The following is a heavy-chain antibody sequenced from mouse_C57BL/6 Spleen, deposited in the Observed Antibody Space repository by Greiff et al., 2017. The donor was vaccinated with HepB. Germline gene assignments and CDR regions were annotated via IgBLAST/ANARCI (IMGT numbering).Heavy chain of an antibody. V-gene: IGHV7-3*01. CDR2: IRNKANGYTT. D-gene: IGHD2-1*01. J-gene: IGHJ4*01. CDR1: GFTFTDYY. Sequence: EVKLVESGGGLVQPGGSLSLSCAASGFTFTDYYMSWVRQPPGKALEWLGFIRNKANGYTTEYSAYVKGRFTIYRDNSQSILYLQMNALRAEDSATYYCASTMGNYDYAMDYWGQGTSVTVSS. CDR3: ASTMGNYDYAMDY.